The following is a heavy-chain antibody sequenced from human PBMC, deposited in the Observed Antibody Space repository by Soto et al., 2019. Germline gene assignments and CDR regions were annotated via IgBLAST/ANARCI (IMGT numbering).Heavy chain of an antibody. CDR2: IYSSGST. V-gene: IGHV4-39*01. J-gene: IGHJ3*02. CDR3: ARFRAPRRQLISMSFHI. CDR1: GGSIGGSNYF. Sequence: TLSLTCTVSGGSIGGSNYFWCWIRQSPGTGLEWLGTIYSSGSTYYNPSLKSRITMSLDTSKNQFSLNLGSVTAADTAVYYCARFRAPRRQLISMSFHIWGLGTLVTVSS. D-gene: IGHD6-6*01.